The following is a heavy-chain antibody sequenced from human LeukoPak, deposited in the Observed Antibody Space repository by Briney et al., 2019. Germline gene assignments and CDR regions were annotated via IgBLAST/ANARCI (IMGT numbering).Heavy chain of an antibody. D-gene: IGHD3-9*01. V-gene: IGHV3-30*02. CDR1: GFTFSSYG. CDR2: IRYDGSNK. Sequence: GGSLRLSCAASGFTFSSYGMHWVRQAPGKGLEWVAFIRYDGSNKYYADSVKGRFTISRDNAKNSLYLQMNSLRAEDTALYYCAKDPHYDILTGHMSYYFDYWGQGTLVTVSS. CDR3: AKDPHYDILTGHMSYYFDY. J-gene: IGHJ4*02.